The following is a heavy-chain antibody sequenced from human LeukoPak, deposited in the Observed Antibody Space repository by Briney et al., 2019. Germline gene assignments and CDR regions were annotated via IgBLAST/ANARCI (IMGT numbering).Heavy chain of an antibody. CDR3: AKAMGATLFDY. Sequence: PGGSLRLSCAASGFTFSSCAMSWVRQAPGKGLEWVSGISGSGGSTYYADSVKGRFTISRDNSKNTLYLQMNSLRAGDTAVYYCAKAMGATLFDYWGQGTLVTVSS. CDR2: ISGSGGST. D-gene: IGHD1-26*01. CDR1: GFTFSSCA. J-gene: IGHJ4*02. V-gene: IGHV3-23*01.